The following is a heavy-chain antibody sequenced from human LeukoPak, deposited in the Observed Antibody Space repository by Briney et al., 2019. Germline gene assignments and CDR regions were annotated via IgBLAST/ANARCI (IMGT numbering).Heavy chain of an antibody. CDR2: IWYDGSNK. V-gene: IGHV3-30*02. J-gene: IGHJ4*02. CDR1: GFTFSSYG. D-gene: IGHD1-26*01. Sequence: GGSLRLSCAASGFTFSSYGMHWVRQAPGKGLEWVAVIWYDGSNKYYADSVKGRFTISRDNSKNTLYLQMNSLRAEDTAVYYCANCEHEEWELLSFDYWGQGTLATVSS. CDR3: ANCEHEEWELLSFDY.